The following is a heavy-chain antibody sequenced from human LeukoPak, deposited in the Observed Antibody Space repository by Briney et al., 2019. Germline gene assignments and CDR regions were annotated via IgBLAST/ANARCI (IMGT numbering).Heavy chain of an antibody. V-gene: IGHV3-21*06. J-gene: IGHJ3*02. CDR3: ARGRSITILRGVAISDGFDI. Sequence: GGSLRLSCAASGFTFSSYNMNWVRQAPGKGLEWVSSIVTSSDYIYYAGSLKGRFTISRDNAKNSLYLHMNSLRPDDTAVYYCARGRSITILRGVAISDGFDIWGQGTKVTVS. D-gene: IGHD3-10*01. CDR1: GFTFSSYN. CDR2: IVTSSDYI.